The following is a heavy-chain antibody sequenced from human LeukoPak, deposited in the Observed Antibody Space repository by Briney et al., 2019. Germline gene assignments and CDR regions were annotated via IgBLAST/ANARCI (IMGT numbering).Heavy chain of an antibody. Sequence: GRSLRLSCAASGFTFTDYAFHWVRQAPGKVLEWVTIISYSGESYADSVRGRFAISRDNSKNTVYLQMDSLRADDTAMYYCARNHFNQNVFDVWGQGTMVTVSS. D-gene: IGHD1-14*01. V-gene: IGHV3-30*01. CDR1: GFTFTDYA. CDR3: ARNHFNQNVFDV. CDR2: ISYSGE. J-gene: IGHJ3*01.